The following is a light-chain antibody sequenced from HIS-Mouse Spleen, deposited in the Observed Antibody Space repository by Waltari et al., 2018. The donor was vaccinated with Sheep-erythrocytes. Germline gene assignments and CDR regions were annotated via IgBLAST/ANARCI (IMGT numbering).Light chain of an antibody. CDR1: QGISSA. CDR2: DAS. CDR3: QQFNSYLYT. V-gene: IGKV1-13*02. Sequence: AIWMTQSPSLLSASTGDRVTISCRMSQGISSALAWYQQKPGKAPKLLIYDASSLESGVPSRFSGSGSGTDFTLTISSLQPEDFATYYCQQFNSYLYTFGQGTKLEIK. J-gene: IGKJ2*01.